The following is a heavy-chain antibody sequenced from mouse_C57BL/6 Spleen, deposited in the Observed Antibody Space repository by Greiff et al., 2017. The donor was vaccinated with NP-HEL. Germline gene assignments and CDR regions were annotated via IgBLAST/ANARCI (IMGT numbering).Heavy chain of an antibody. D-gene: IGHD1-1*01. CDR2: IYPGDGDT. CDR1: GYAFSSSW. J-gene: IGHJ2*01. Sequence: VKLMESGPELVKPGASVKISCKASGYAFSSSWMNWVKQRPGKGLEWIGRIYPGDGDTNYNGKFKGKATLTADKSSSTAYMQLSSLTSEDSAVYFCAKGIYGPWGQGTTLTVSS. V-gene: IGHV1-82*01. CDR3: AKGIYGP.